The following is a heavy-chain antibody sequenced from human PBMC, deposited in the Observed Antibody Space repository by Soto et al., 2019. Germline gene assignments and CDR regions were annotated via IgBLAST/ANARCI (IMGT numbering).Heavy chain of an antibody. V-gene: IGHV3-15*07. D-gene: IGHD5-18*01. J-gene: IGHJ4*02. CDR3: TADSSVSGYSLKIEY. Sequence: PGGSLRLSCAASGFTFTNAWMNWVRQAPGKGLEWVGRIKSKADGGTTNYASPAKGRFTISRDDSKNMLYLHMNSLKTEDTAVYYCTADSSVSGYSLKIEYWGQGTLVTVSS. CDR1: GFTFTNAW. CDR2: IKSKADGGTT.